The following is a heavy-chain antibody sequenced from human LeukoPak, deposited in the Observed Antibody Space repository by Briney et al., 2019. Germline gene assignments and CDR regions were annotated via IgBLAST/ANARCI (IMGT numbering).Heavy chain of an antibody. CDR3: ARVSSWYGNYFDY. CDR2: INHSGST. Sequence: SETLSLTCAVYGGSFSGYYWSWIRQPPGKGLEWIGEINHSGSTNYNPSLKSRVTISVDTSKNQFSLRLSSVTAADTAVYYCARVSSWYGNYFDYWGQGTLVTASS. D-gene: IGHD6-13*01. V-gene: IGHV4-34*01. J-gene: IGHJ4*02. CDR1: GGSFSGYY.